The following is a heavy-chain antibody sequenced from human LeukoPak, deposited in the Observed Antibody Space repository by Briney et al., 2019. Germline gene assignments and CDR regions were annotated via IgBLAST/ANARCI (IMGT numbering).Heavy chain of an antibody. CDR3: ARLRYMDYFDY. CDR1: GGSISSSSYY. J-gene: IGHJ4*02. D-gene: IGHD1-1*01. V-gene: IGHV4-39*01. CDR2: IYYSGST. Sequence: SSETLSLTCTVSGGSISSSSYYWGWIRQPPGKGLEWIGSIYYSGSTYYNPSLKSRVTISVDTSKNQFSLKLSSVTAADTAVYYCARLRYMDYFDYWGQGTLVTVSS.